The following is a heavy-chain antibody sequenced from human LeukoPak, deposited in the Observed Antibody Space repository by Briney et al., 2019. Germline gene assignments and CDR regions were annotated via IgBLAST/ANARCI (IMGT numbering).Heavy chain of an antibody. CDR3: SKDLSGDYVRDD. D-gene: IGHD4-17*01. Sequence: GGSLRLSCAASGFTFSDYSMSWVRQAPGKGLEWVSIISGSGSSTYYADSVRGRFTISRDNSKNTVYLQMNTLKAADTAIYYCSKDLSGDYVRDDCGQGTLVTVSS. CDR1: GFTFSDYS. CDR2: ISGSGSST. V-gene: IGHV3-23*01. J-gene: IGHJ4*02.